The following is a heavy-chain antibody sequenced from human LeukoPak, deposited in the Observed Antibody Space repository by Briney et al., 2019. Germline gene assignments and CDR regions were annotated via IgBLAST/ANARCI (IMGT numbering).Heavy chain of an antibody. CDR1: GFTFSSYG. D-gene: IGHD3-9*01. J-gene: IGHJ4*02. CDR3: AKDGHPPYYDILTGFDY. CDR2: ISYDGSNK. V-gene: IGHV3-30*18. Sequence: SGGSLRLSCAASGFTFSSYGMHWVRQAPGKGLEWVAVISYDGSNKYYADSVKGRFTISRDNSKNTLYLQMNSLRAEDTAVHYCAKDGHPPYYDILTGFDYWGQGTLVTVSS.